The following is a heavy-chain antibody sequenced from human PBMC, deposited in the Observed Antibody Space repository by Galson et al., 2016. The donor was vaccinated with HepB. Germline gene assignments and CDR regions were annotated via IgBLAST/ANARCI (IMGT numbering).Heavy chain of an antibody. V-gene: IGHV6-1*01. Sequence: CAISGDSVSSNSAAWTWIRQSPLRGLEWLGGTYYRSKWYNDYAVSVKSRISIHPDTSKNQFSLQLNSVTPEDTAVSYCARVRCSTFRCQNWFDPWGQGTLVTVSS. D-gene: IGHD2/OR15-2a*01. J-gene: IGHJ5*02. CDR2: TYYRSKWYN. CDR1: GDSVSSNSAA. CDR3: ARVRCSTFRCQNWFDP.